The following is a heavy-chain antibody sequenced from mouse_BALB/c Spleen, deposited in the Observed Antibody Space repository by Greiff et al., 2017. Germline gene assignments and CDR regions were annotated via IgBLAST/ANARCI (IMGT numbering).Heavy chain of an antibody. CDR2: ISSGGSYT. CDR3: TRDYGSSFFDY. J-gene: IGHJ2*01. Sequence: EVKLQESGGDLVKPGGSLKLSCAASGFTFSSYGMSWVRQTPDKRLEWVATISSGGSYTYYPDSVKGRFTISRDNAKNTLYLQMSSLKSEDTAMYYCTRDYGSSFFDYWGQGTTLTVSS. D-gene: IGHD1-1*01. CDR1: GFTFSSYG. V-gene: IGHV5-6*01.